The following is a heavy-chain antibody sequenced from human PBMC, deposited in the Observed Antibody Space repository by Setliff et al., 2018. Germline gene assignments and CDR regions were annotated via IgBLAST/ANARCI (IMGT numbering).Heavy chain of an antibody. V-gene: IGHV1-69*13. J-gene: IGHJ4*02. CDR2: IIPIFGTA. CDR3: AGHRGVEGTPVDY. D-gene: IGHD3-10*01. Sequence: SVKVSCKASGGTFSSYTINWVRQAPGQGLEWMGGIIPIFGTANHAQNFQGRVTITADESTDTACMELSSLTSDDTAVYYCAGHRGVEGTPVDYWGQGTLVTVSS. CDR1: GGTFSSYT.